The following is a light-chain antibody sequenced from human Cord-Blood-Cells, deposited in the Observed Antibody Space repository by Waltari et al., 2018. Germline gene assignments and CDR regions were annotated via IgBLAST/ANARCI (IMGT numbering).Light chain of an antibody. CDR1: QSISSY. CDR2: AAS. J-gene: IGKJ1*01. Sequence: DIQMTQSPSSLSASVGDRVTITCRASQSISSYLNWHQQKPGKAPKLLIYAASSLQSGVPSRFSGSGSGTDFTLTISSLQPEDFATYYCQQSYSTHWTFGQGTKVEIK. V-gene: IGKV1-39*01. CDR3: QQSYSTHWT.